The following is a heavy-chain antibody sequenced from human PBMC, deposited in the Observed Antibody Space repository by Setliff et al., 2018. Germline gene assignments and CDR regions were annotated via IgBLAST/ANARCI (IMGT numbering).Heavy chain of an antibody. D-gene: IGHD3-10*01. CDR2: VNPIGGGA. CDR3: ARDLNRWFGEFAFDI. J-gene: IGHJ3*02. CDR1: GYILAGYY. V-gene: IGHV1-2*02. Sequence: ASVKVSCKASGYILAGYYMHWLRQTPGQGLEWMGYVNPIGGGATYAQKFQGRATLTRDTSITTTYMELNSLRSDDTAIYYCARDLNRWFGEFAFDIWGQGTMVTVSS.